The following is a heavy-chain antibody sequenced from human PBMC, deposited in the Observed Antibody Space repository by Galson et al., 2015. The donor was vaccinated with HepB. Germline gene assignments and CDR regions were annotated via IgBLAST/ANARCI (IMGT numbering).Heavy chain of an antibody. CDR2: IKQDGSEK. CDR3: ARDPSYYYGSGSTYYFDY. V-gene: IGHV3-7*03. J-gene: IGHJ4*02. Sequence: SLRLSCAASGFTFSSYWMSWVRQAPGKGLEWVANIKQDGSEKYYVDSVKGRFTISRDNAKNSLYLQMNSLRAEDTAVYYCARDPSYYYGSGSTYYFDYWGQGTLVTVSS. D-gene: IGHD3-10*01. CDR1: GFTFSSYW.